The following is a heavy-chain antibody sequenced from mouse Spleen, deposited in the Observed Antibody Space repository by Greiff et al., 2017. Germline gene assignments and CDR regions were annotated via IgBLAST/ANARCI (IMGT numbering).Heavy chain of an antibody. Sequence: EVKLVESGGGLVKPGGSLKLSCAASGFTFSDYGMHWVRQAPEKGLEWVAYISSGSSTIYYADTVKGRFTISRDNAKNTLFLQMTSLRSEDTAMYYCARRTTVVEDWYFDVWGAGTTVTVSS. D-gene: IGHD1-1*01. J-gene: IGHJ1*01. V-gene: IGHV5-17*01. CDR1: GFTFSDYG. CDR2: ISSGSSTI. CDR3: ARRTTVVEDWYFDV.